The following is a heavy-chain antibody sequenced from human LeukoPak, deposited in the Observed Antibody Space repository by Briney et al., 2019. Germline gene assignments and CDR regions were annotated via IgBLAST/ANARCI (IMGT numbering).Heavy chain of an antibody. CDR1: GGSISNYY. J-gene: IGHJ4*02. D-gene: IGHD3-9*01. CDR3: ARNPYDILTGFYKNPGGFDF. Sequence: ETLSLTCTVSGGSISNYYWSWVRQAPGKGLEWVANIKQDGSEENYVDSVRGRFTISRDNAKKSLYLQMNGLRAEDTAVYYCARNPYDILTGFYKNPGGFDFWGQGTLVTVSS. V-gene: IGHV3-7*01. CDR2: IKQDGSEE.